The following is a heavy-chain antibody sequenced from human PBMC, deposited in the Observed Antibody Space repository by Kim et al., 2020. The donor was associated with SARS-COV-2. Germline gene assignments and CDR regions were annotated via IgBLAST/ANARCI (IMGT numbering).Heavy chain of an antibody. D-gene: IGHD2-15*01. J-gene: IGHJ4*02. CDR3: AKYRIGNGYFDY. Sequence: YADSVKYRFTISRHNAKNSLYLQMNSLRAEDTAFYYFAKYRIGNGYFDYWGQGTLVTVSS. V-gene: IGHV3-9*01.